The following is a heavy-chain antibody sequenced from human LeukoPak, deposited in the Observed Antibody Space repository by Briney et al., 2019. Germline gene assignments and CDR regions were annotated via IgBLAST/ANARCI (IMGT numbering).Heavy chain of an antibody. V-gene: IGHV3-30*04. D-gene: IGHD6-19*01. CDR1: GFTFNSYS. J-gene: IGHJ4*02. CDR3: ARREGSGLLDY. CDR2: ISYDGGNK. Sequence: PGRSLRLSCAASGFTFNSYSMHWVRQAPGKGLEWVAVISYDGGNKYYADSVKGRFTISRDTSENTLYLQMNSLRPEDTAVYFCARREGSGLLDYWGQGTLVTVSS.